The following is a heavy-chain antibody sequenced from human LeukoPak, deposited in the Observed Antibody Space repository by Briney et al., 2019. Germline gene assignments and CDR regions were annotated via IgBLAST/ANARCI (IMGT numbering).Heavy chain of an antibody. CDR3: ARAWLGISKYFQH. CDR2: IYYSGST. D-gene: IGHD6-19*01. J-gene: IGHJ1*01. Sequence: SETLSLTCTVSGGSISSGGYYWSWIRQHPGKGLEWIGYIYYSGSTYYNPSLKSRVTISVDTSKNQFSLKLSPVTAADTAVYYCARAWLGISKYFQHWGQGTLVTVSS. CDR1: GGSISSGGYY. V-gene: IGHV4-31*03.